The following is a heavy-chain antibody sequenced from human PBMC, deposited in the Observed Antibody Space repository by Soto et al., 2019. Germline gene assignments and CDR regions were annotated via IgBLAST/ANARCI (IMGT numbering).Heavy chain of an antibody. CDR1: GFTFTRYS. CDR2: ISSTTNYI. V-gene: IGHV3-21*04. CDR3: ARLVYDTRLNYMYFDF. J-gene: IGHJ4*02. D-gene: IGHD3-10*01. Sequence: PGGSLRLSCAASGFTFTRYSMNWVRQAPGKGLEWVSSISSTTNYIYYADSMKGRFTVSRDNAKNSVYLEMNSLTAADTAIYFCARLVYDTRLNYMYFDFWGQGALVTVSS.